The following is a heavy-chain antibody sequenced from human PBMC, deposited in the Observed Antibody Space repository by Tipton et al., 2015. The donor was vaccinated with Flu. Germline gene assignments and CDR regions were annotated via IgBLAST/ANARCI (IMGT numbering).Heavy chain of an antibody. J-gene: IGHJ4*02. CDR1: GYSINSGYC. D-gene: IGHD3-10*02. CDR2: ICHSGST. Sequence: GLVKPSETLSLTCVVSGYSINSGYCWGWVRQPPGKGLEWIGSICHSGSTYYNPSLKSRVTISVDTSWNQFSLKLSSVTAADAAVYYCARHTDDSVRGIVGYWGQGTLVTVSS. CDR3: ARHTDDSVRGIVGY. V-gene: IGHV4-38-2*01.